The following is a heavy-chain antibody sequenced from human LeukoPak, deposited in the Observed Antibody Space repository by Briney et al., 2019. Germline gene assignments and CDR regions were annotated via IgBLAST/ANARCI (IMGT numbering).Heavy chain of an antibody. CDR3: ANPRGRAAAGFRTYLDY. D-gene: IGHD6-13*01. CDR2: IRYDGSNK. Sequence: GGSLRLSCAASGFTFSSYGMSWVRQAPGKGLEWVAFIRYDGSNKYYADSVKGRFTISRDNSKNTLYLQMNSLRAEDTAVYYCANPRGRAAAGFRTYLDYWGQGTLVTVSS. CDR1: GFTFSSYG. V-gene: IGHV3-30*02. J-gene: IGHJ4*02.